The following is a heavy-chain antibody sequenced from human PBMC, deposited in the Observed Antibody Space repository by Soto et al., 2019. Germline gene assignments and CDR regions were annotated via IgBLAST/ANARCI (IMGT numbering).Heavy chain of an antibody. CDR3: ARDPTTVVTTPYFDY. D-gene: IGHD4-17*01. Sequence: QVQLVESGGGVVQPGRSLRLSCAASGFTFSSYGMHWVRQAPGKGLEWVAVIWQDGSNKYYSDSVKGRFTISRDSSKNTLYLQMNSLRAEDTAVYYCARDPTTVVTTPYFDYWGQGTLVTVSS. CDR1: GFTFSSYG. V-gene: IGHV3-33*01. CDR2: IWQDGSNK. J-gene: IGHJ4*02.